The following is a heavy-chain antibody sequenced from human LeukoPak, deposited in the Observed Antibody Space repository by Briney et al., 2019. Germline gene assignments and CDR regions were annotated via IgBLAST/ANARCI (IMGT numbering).Heavy chain of an antibody. J-gene: IGHJ6*02. Sequence: PSETLSLTCAVYGGSFSGYYWSWIRQPPGKGLEWIGEINQSGSTNYNPSLKSRVTISVDTSKNQFSLKLSSVTAADTAVYYCARGQRYYGSGTPRWHYGMDVWGQGTTVTVSS. CDR2: INQSGST. D-gene: IGHD3-10*01. CDR3: ARGQRYYGSGTPRWHYGMDV. V-gene: IGHV4-34*01. CDR1: GGSFSGYY.